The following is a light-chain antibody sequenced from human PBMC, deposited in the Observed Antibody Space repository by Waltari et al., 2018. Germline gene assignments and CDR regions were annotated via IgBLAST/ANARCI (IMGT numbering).Light chain of an antibody. Sequence: SSELPQDPTVSVAMGQPVRITCQGDSLRSYYASWYQQSTGQAPVLVLFDRNDRPSGVPDRFSGSTSDNTAVLTITGAQAEDEASYYCHSRDASGVGGSFGGGTKLTVL. CDR3: HSRDASGVGGS. CDR1: SLRSYY. V-gene: IGLV3-19*01. J-gene: IGLJ2*01. CDR2: DRN.